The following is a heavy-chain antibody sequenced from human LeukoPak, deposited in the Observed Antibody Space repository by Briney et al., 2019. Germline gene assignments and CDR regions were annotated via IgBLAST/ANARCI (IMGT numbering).Heavy chain of an antibody. Sequence: PGGSLRLSCAASGFTFSSYSMNWVRQAPGKGLEWVSSISSSSYIYYADSVKGRFTISRDNAKNSLYLQMNSLRAEDTAVYYCARRSGSYLTLYYFDYWGQGTLVTVSS. J-gene: IGHJ4*02. CDR3: ARRSGSYLTLYYFDY. D-gene: IGHD1-26*01. CDR1: GFTFSSYS. CDR2: ISSSSYI. V-gene: IGHV3-21*01.